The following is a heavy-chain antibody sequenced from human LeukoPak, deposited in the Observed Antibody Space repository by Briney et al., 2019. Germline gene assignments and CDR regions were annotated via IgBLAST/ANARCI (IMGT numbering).Heavy chain of an antibody. D-gene: IGHD3-9*01. J-gene: IGHJ3*02. Sequence: GGSLTLSCAASGFTFSDYYMSWIRQAPGKGLEWVSYISSSGSTIYYADSVKGRFTISRDNAKNSLYLQMNSLRAEDTAVYYCARDPALDIVTGYHSAALDIWGQGTMVTVSS. CDR3: ARDPALDIVTGYHSAALDI. CDR2: ISSSGSTI. V-gene: IGHV3-11*01. CDR1: GFTFSDYY.